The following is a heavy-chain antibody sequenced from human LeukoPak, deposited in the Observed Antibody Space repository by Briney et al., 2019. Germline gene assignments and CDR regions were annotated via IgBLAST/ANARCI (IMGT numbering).Heavy chain of an antibody. CDR3: AKGVRGASYYFDY. CDR2: ISWDGGST. V-gene: IGHV3-43*01. Sequence: GGSLRLSCAASGFTFDDYTMHWVRQAPGKGLEWVSLISWDGGSTYYADSVKGRFTISRDNSKNSLYLQMNSLRTEDTALYYCAKGVRGASYYFDYWGQGTLVTVSS. J-gene: IGHJ4*02. CDR1: GFTFDDYT. D-gene: IGHD3-10*02.